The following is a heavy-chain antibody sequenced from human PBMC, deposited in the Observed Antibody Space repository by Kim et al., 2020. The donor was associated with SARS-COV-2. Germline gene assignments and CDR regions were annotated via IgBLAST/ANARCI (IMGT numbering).Heavy chain of an antibody. CDR2: T. V-gene: IGHV5-10-1*01. D-gene: IGHD6-13*01. Sequence: TDSRHSFQGHVTIAADTSLSTAYLQWSSLKASDTAMYYCARSSLGYFDLWGRGTLVTVSS. J-gene: IGHJ2*01. CDR3: ARSSLGYFDL.